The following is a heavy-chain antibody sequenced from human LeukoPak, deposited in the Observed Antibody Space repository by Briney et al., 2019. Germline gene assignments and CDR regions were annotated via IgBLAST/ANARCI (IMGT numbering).Heavy chain of an antibody. Sequence: SETLSLTCAVSGYSISSGYYWGWIRPPAEKGLEWIGRIYSSGSTNYNPSLKSRVTMSLDTSRNQFSLRLNSVTAADTAVYYCARDLSSSARVVDYWGQGTLVTVSS. CDR3: ARDLSSSARVVDY. D-gene: IGHD6-25*01. V-gene: IGHV4-4*07. CDR1: GYSISSGYY. J-gene: IGHJ4*02. CDR2: IYSSGST.